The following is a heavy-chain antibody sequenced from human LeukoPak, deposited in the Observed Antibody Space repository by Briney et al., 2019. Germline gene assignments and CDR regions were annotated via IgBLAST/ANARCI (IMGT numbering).Heavy chain of an antibody. D-gene: IGHD3-3*01. Sequence: PGGSLRLSCAASGFTVSSNYMSWVRQAPGKGLEWVSVIYSGGSTYYADSVKGRFTISRDNSKNTLYLQMNSLRAEDTAVYYCARADFWSGYQHLDYWGQGTLVTVSS. CDR1: GFTVSSNY. CDR3: ARADFWSGYQHLDY. V-gene: IGHV3-66*02. J-gene: IGHJ4*02. CDR2: IYSGGST.